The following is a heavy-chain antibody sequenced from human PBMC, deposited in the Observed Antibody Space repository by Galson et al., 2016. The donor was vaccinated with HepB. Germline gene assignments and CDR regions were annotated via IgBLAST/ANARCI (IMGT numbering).Heavy chain of an antibody. D-gene: IGHD3-16*01. J-gene: IGHJ3*02. Sequence: SLRLSCAASGFTVTYQYMCWVRQAPGKGLEWVSIIYTGGETDYVDSVKGRCTISRDSAKNTLDLQSNNLRAEDTAVYYCVTPMIRGAFDIWGRGTMVTVSA. V-gene: IGHV3-66*01. CDR2: IYTGGET. CDR3: VTPMIRGAFDI. CDR1: GFTVTYQY.